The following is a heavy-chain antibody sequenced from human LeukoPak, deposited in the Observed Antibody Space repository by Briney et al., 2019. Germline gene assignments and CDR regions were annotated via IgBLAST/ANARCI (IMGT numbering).Heavy chain of an antibody. D-gene: IGHD2-2*01. CDR2: INPNSGGT. Sequence: GASVKVSCKASGYTFTGYYMHWVRQAPGQGLEWMGWINPNSGGTNYAQKFQGRVTMTRDTSISTAYMELSRLRCDDTAVYYCARAGQLLLLYYYYMDVWGKGTTVTISS. CDR3: ARAGQLLLLYYYYMDV. J-gene: IGHJ6*03. V-gene: IGHV1-2*02. CDR1: GYTFTGYY.